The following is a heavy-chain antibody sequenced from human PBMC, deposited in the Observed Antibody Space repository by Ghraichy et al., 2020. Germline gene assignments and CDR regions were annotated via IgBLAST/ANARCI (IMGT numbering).Heavy chain of an antibody. CDR1: EDSFPSFW. V-gene: IGHV5-51*01. CDR3: ARRQKYYHSGSSYSEWGAFDI. CDR2: IYPADSDT. D-gene: IGHD3-10*01. Sequence: GESLNISCQGSEDSFPSFWIAWVRLMPGKGLEWMGVIYPADSDTRYSPSFQGQVTISADKSIRSANLQWSSLKASDTAIYYCARRQKYYHSGSSYSEWGAFDIWGPGTTVTISS. J-gene: IGHJ3*02.